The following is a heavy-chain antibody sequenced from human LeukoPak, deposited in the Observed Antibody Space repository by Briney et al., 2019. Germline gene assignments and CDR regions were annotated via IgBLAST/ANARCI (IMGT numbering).Heavy chain of an antibody. Sequence: GESLRLSCAASGFTFSSYSMNWVRQAPGKGLEWVSSISSSSSYIYYADSVKGRFTISRDNAKNSLYLQMNSLRAEDTAVYYCARALVLLWFGEEDYGMDVWGQGTTVTVSS. J-gene: IGHJ6*02. D-gene: IGHD3-10*01. V-gene: IGHV3-21*01. CDR2: ISSSSSYI. CDR3: ARALVLLWFGEEDYGMDV. CDR1: GFTFSSYS.